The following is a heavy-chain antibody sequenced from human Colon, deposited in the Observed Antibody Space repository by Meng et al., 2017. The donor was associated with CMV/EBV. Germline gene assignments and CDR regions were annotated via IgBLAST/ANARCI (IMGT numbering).Heavy chain of an antibody. CDR1: GFTFSNYE. J-gene: IGHJ4*02. CDR3: ARRHGRYFDY. CDR2: SSGDSVDT. D-gene: IGHD2-8*01. Sequence: LSCAASGFTFSNYEMSWVRKAPGKGLDWVSTSSGDSVDTYFGDSVRGRFAISRDASKNTVYLQMHSLRAEDTAVYFCARRHGRYFDYWGQGTLVTVSS. V-gene: IGHV3-23*01.